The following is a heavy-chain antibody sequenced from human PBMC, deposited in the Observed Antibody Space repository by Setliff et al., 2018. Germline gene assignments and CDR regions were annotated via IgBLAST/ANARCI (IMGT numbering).Heavy chain of an antibody. CDR3: AKVLGGYSYGFCDY. CDR2: IKQDGSEK. J-gene: IGHJ4*02. CDR1: GFTFSNSW. Sequence: GGSLRLSCAASGFTFSNSWMSWVRQAPGKGLEWVANIKQDGSEKYYVDSVKGRFTISRDNAKNSLYLQMSSLRAEDTAVYYCAKVLGGYSYGFCDYWGQGTLVTVSS. D-gene: IGHD5-18*01. V-gene: IGHV3-7*01.